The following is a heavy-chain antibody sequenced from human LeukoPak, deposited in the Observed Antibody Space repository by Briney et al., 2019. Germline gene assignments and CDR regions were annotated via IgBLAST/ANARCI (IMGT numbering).Heavy chain of an antibody. CDR2: IYYSGST. Sequence: SETLSLTCTVSGGSISSSSYYWGWIRQPPGKGLEWIGSIYYSGSTYYNPSLKSRVTISVDTSKNQFSLKLSSVTAADTAVYYCAREQDDYGGNSEDYWGQGTLVTVSS. V-gene: IGHV4-39*07. CDR1: GGSISSSSYY. J-gene: IGHJ4*02. CDR3: AREQDDYGGNSEDY. D-gene: IGHD4-23*01.